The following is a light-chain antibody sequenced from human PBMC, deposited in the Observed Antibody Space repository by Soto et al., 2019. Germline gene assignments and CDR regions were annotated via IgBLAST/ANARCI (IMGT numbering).Light chain of an antibody. CDR1: QSIASY. CDR3: QQSYTSSWT. J-gene: IGKJ1*01. Sequence: DIQMTQSPSSLSASVGDRVTITCRASQSIASYLTWYQQKPGKAPKILIYAASNLQSGVPSRFSGSGSGTDFTLTIRSLQPEDFATYYCQQSYTSSWTFGQGTKVEIK. V-gene: IGKV1-39*01. CDR2: AAS.